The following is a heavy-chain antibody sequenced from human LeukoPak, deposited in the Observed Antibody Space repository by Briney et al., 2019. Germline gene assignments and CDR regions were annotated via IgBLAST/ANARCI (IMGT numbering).Heavy chain of an antibody. CDR1: GFPFSVYE. CDR3: ALLAVASDFDY. V-gene: IGHV3-48*03. CDR2: IASSGTAT. Sequence: TGGSLRLSCAVSGFPFSVYEMNWVRRAPGKGLEWVSNIASSGTATYYAESVKGRFSISRDNAKSSLYLQMNSLRVEDAAVYYCALLAVASDFDYWGQGALVSVSS. J-gene: IGHJ4*02. D-gene: IGHD6-19*01.